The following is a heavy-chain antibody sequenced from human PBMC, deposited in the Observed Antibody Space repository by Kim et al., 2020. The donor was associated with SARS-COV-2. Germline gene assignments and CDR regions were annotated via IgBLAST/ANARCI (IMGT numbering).Heavy chain of an antibody. V-gene: IGHV3-30*04. D-gene: IGHD3-10*01. J-gene: IGHJ4*01. CDR2: ISYDGSNK. Sequence: GGSLRLSCAASGFTFSSYAMHWVRQAPGKGLEWVAVISYDGSNKYYVDSVKGRFTISRDNSKNTLYLQMNSLRAEDTAVYYCARDTRPTMAQGGEWAYWG. CDR1: GFTFSSYA. CDR3: ARDTRPTMAQGGEWAY.